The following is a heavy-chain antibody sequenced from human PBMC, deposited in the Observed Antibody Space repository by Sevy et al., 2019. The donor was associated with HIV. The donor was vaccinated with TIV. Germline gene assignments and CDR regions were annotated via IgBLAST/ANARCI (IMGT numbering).Heavy chain of an antibody. CDR3: ATTKDYYDSSGYPFDY. CDR1: GSTLSQLS. V-gene: IGHV1-24*01. Sequence: ASVKVSCKVSGSTLSQLSMHWVRQAPGKGLEWMGSFDPEDGKTIDAQKFQGRLTMTEDTSTDTAYMELSSLRSEDTAVYYCATTKDYYDSSGYPFDYWGQGTLVTVSS. D-gene: IGHD3-22*01. CDR2: FDPEDGKT. J-gene: IGHJ4*02.